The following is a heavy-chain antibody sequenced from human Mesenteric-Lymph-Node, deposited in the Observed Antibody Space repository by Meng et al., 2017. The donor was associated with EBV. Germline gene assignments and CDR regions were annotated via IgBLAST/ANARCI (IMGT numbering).Heavy chain of an antibody. D-gene: IGHD3-16*01. CDR2: ISTSSSI. J-gene: IGHJ4*02. V-gene: IGHV3-21*01. CDR3: TRALGDSTGF. CDR1: GFTFSSYG. Sequence: EGYRVESGGGLVKPGESLRLSFAASGFTFSSYGMNWVRQAPGKGLEWVSSISTSSSIYYADSVRGRFTISRDNAKNSLYLQMNSLRAEDTAVYYCTRALGDSTGFWGQGTLVTVSS.